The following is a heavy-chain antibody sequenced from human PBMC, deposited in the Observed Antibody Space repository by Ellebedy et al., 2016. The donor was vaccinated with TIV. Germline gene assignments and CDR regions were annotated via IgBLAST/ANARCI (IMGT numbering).Heavy chain of an antibody. J-gene: IGHJ4*02. CDR3: PYSSGWYKFDD. CDR1: GFTFSSYG. CDR2: ISSDGSNK. D-gene: IGHD6-19*01. Sequence: PGGSLRLSCAASGFTFSSYGMHWVRQAPGKGLEWVAVISSDGSNKYYTDSVKGRFTISRDNSKNTLYLQMNSLRAEDTAVYYCPYSSGWYKFDDWGQGTLVTVSS. V-gene: IGHV3-30*03.